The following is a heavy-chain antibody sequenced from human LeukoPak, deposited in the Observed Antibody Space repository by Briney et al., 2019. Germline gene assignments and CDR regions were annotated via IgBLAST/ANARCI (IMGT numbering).Heavy chain of an antibody. D-gene: IGHD6-6*01. CDR3: ARESYSSSPHFDY. Sequence: ASVKVSCTVSGYTFTNHYMHWVRQAPGQGLEWMGIFNPSGGSTHYAQKFQGRVTMTRDMSTSTVYMELSSLRSEDTAVYYCARESYSSSPHFDYWGQGTLVTVSS. CDR1: GYTFTNHY. V-gene: IGHV1-46*01. CDR2: FNPSGGST. J-gene: IGHJ4*02.